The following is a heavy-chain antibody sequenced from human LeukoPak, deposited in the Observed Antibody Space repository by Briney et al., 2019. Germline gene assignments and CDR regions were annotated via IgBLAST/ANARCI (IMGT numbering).Heavy chain of an antibody. D-gene: IGHD3-22*01. V-gene: IGHV3-23*01. CDR3: AKNRDYYDSSGYYLD. Sequence: GGSLRLSCAASGFTFSSYAMSWVRQAPGKGLEWVSAISGSGGSTYYADSVKGRFTISRDNSKNTLYLQMNSLRAEDTAVYCCAKNRDYYDSSGYYLDWGQGTLVTVSS. J-gene: IGHJ4*02. CDR1: GFTFSSYA. CDR2: ISGSGGST.